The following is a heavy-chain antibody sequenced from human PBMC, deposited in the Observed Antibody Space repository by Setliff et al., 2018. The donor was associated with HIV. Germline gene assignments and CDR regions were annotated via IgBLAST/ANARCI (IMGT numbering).Heavy chain of an antibody. V-gene: IGHV1-69*05. D-gene: IGHD1-1*01. Sequence: SVKVSCKASGGIFSRFAFSWVRQAPGQGLEWMGGIIPIFGTPNYAQKFQGRVTITTDESTNTVYMELYSLTSEDTVIYYCASSAGAVPTTAPYGDYYYYFYMDVWGKGTTVTVSS. CDR1: GGIFSRFA. CDR2: IIPIFGTP. CDR3: ASSAGAVPTTAPYGDYYYYFYMDV. J-gene: IGHJ6*03.